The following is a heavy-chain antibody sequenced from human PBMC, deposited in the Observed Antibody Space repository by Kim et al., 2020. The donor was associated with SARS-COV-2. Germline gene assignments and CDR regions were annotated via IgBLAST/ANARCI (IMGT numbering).Heavy chain of an antibody. J-gene: IGHJ3*02. CDR1: GGSFSGYY. CDR3: ARGPTGSYYDDAFDI. V-gene: IGHV4-34*01. CDR2: INHSGST. D-gene: IGHD1-26*01. Sequence: SETLSLTCAVYGGSFSGYYWSWIRQPPGKGLEWIGEINHSGSTNYNPSLKSRVTISVDTSKNQFSLKLSSVTAADTAVYYCARGPTGSYYDDAFDIWGQGTMVTVSS.